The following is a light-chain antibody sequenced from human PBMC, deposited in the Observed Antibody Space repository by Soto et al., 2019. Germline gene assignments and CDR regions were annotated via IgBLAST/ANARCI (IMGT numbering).Light chain of an antibody. CDR3: QQYYSTPPT. V-gene: IGKV4-1*01. J-gene: IGKJ4*01. CDR1: QSVLYSSNNKNY. CDR2: WAS. Sequence: DIVMTQSPDSLAVSLGERATINCKSSQSVLYSSNNKNYLAWYQQKQEQPPKLLIYWASTRESGVPDRFSGSGSGTDFTLTISSLQAEDVAVYYCQQYYSTPPTFGGGTKVEIK.